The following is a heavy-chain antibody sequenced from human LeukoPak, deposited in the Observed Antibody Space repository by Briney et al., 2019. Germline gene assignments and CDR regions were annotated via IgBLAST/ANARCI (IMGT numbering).Heavy chain of an antibody. V-gene: IGHV1-24*01. CDR1: GYTLTELS. CDR3: ATTGGRYNWFDP. J-gene: IGHJ5*02. Sequence: GASVKVSCKVSGYTLTELSMHWVRQAPGKGLEWMGGFDPEDGETIYAQKFQGRVTMTEDTSTDTAYMELSSLRSEDTAVYYCATTGGRYNWFDPWGQGTLVTVSS. CDR2: FDPEDGET. D-gene: IGHD4-23*01.